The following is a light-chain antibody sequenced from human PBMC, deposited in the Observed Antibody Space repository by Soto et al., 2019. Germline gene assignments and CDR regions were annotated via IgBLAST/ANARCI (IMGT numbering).Light chain of an antibody. CDR2: GAS. CDR1: QSVRSSN. J-gene: IGKJ1*01. V-gene: IGKV3-20*01. CDR3: QQYGSSPST. Sequence: EIVLTQSPGTLSLSPGERATLSCRASQSVRSSNLAWYQQKPGQAPRLLIYGASSRATGIPDRFSGSGSGTDFTHTISRLEPEDFAVYYCQQYGSSPSTFGQGTKVDIK.